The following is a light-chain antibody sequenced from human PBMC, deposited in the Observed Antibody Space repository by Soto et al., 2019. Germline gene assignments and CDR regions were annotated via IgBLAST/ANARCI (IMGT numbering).Light chain of an antibody. Sequence: EIVLTQSPATLSVSPGERATLSCSASHSAASAVAWYQQKPGQAPRLLIYDASTRSTGIPARFSGSGSATEFTLTISRLQSEDVAVYSCQQYRDWPLTVGGGTQV. V-gene: IGKV3-15*01. CDR3: QQYRDWPLT. CDR2: DAS. CDR1: HSAASA. J-gene: IGKJ4*01.